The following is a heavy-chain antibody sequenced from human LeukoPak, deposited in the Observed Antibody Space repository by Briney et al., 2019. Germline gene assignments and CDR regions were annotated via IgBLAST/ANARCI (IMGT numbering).Heavy chain of an antibody. J-gene: IGHJ4*02. V-gene: IGHV5-10-1*01. CDR1: GYSFTSYW. Sequence: GESLRISCKGSGYSFTSYWISWVRQMPGKGLEWMGRIDPSDSYTNYSPSFQGHVTISADKSFSTAYLQWSSLKASDTAMYYCARRRSSSSWQFPFDYWGQGTLVTVSS. CDR2: IDPSDSYT. D-gene: IGHD6-13*01. CDR3: ARRRSSSSWQFPFDY.